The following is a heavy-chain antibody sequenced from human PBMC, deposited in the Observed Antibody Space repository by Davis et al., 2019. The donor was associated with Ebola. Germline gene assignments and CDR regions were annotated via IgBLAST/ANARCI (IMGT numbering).Heavy chain of an antibody. V-gene: IGHV3-23*01. CDR2: ISGSGGST. Sequence: GESLKISCAASGFTFSSYAMSWVRQAPGKGLEWVSAISGSGGSTYYADSVKGRFTISRDNSKNTLYLQMNSLRAEDTAVYYCAKERDSGSYLGTGEFDSWGQGTLVTVSS. J-gene: IGHJ4*02. CDR3: AKERDSGSYLGTGEFDS. D-gene: IGHD1-26*01. CDR1: GFTFSSYA.